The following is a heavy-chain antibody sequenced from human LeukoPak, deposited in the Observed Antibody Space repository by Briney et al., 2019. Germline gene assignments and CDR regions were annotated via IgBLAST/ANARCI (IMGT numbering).Heavy chain of an antibody. D-gene: IGHD3-10*02. CDR1: GFAFSSYE. CDR3: AELGITMIGGV. V-gene: IGHV3-48*03. CDR2: ISSSGSTI. Sequence: GSLRLSCAASGFAFSSYEMNWVRQAPGKGLEWVSYISSSGSTIYYADSVKGRFTISRDNAKNSLYLQMNSLRAEDTAVYYCAELGITMIGGVWGKGTTVTISS. J-gene: IGHJ6*04.